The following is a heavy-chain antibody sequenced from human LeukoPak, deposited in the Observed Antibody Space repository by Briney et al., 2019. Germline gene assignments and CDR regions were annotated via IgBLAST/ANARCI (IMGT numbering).Heavy chain of an antibody. V-gene: IGHV1-18*01. CDR3: ARERITIFWEPDRILYYFDY. J-gene: IGHJ4*02. D-gene: IGHD3-9*01. CDR2: ISAYNGNT. CDR1: GYTFTSYG. Sequence: GASVKVSCKASGYTFTSYGISWVRQAPGQGLEWMGWISAYNGNTNYAQKLQGRVTMTTDTSTSTAYMELRSLRSDDTAVYYCARERITIFWEPDRILYYFDYWGQGTLVTVSS.